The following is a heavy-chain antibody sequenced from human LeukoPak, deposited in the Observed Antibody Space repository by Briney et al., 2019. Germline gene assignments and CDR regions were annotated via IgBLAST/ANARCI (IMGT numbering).Heavy chain of an antibody. J-gene: IGHJ6*03. CDR1: GGTFSSYA. Sequence: GASVKVSCKASGGTFSSYAISWVRQAPGQGLEWMGGIIPIFGTANYAQKFQGRVTITTDESTSTAYMELSSLRSEDTAVYYCAWSTSLYYYYMDVWDKGTTVTVSS. CDR3: AWSTSLYYYYMDV. CDR2: IIPIFGTA. D-gene: IGHD2-2*01. V-gene: IGHV1-69*05.